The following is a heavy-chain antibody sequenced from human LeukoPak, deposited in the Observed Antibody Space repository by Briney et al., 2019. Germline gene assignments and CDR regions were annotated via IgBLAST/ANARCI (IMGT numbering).Heavy chain of an antibody. V-gene: IGHV3-23*01. CDR3: AKPVTGSIFDY. Sequence: GGSLRLSCTASGFSVTDFDMNWVRQAPGKGRERVSHTTHSCMTTQYAESVNGRFTISRDNSKSTLYLQMHSLRAEDTAVYYCAKPVTGSIFDYWGRGTLVTVSS. D-gene: IGHD6-19*01. J-gene: IGHJ4*02. CDR2: TTHSCMTT. CDR1: GFSVTDFD.